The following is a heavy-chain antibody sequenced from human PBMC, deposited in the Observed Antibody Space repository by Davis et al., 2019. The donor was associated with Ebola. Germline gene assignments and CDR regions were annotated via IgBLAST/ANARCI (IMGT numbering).Heavy chain of an antibody. V-gene: IGHV1-8*02. CDR3: ARGKTRGRNWFDP. CDR1: GYTFTGYY. J-gene: IGHJ5*02. Sequence: ASVKVSCKASGYTFTGYYMHWVRQAPGQGLEWMGWMNPNSGNTGYAQKFQGRVTMTRNTSISTAYLELSSLRSEDTAVYYCARGKTRGRNWFDPWGQGTLVTVSS. CDR2: MNPNSGNT.